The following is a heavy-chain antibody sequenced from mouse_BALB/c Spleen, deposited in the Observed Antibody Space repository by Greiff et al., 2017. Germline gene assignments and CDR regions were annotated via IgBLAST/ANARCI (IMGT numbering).Heavy chain of an antibody. CDR1: GFTFSSFG. J-gene: IGHJ3*01. CDR2: ISSGSSTI. D-gene: IGHD2-4*01. CDR3: ARGDYDVAY. V-gene: IGHV5-17*02. Sequence: DVQLVESGGGLVQPGGSRKLSCAASGFTFSSFGMHWVRQAPEKGLEWVAYISSGSSTIYYADTVKGRFTISRDNPKNTLFLQMTRLRSEDTAMYYCARGDYDVAYWGQGTLVTVSA.